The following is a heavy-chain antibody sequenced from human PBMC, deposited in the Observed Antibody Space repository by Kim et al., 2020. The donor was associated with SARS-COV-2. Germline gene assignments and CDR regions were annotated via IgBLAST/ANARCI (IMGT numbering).Heavy chain of an antibody. CDR3: ARDPGAIGNFDY. J-gene: IGHJ4*02. Sequence: ASVKVSCKTSGYTFTSYYMQWVRQAPRQGLEWMGIINPSGGSPTYAQKFRGRVTMTRDTSTNTGYMELSSLRSDDTAVYFCARDPGAIGNFDYWGQGTLVTVSS. D-gene: IGHD3-10*01. V-gene: IGHV1-46*01. CDR1: GYTFTSYY. CDR2: INPSGGSP.